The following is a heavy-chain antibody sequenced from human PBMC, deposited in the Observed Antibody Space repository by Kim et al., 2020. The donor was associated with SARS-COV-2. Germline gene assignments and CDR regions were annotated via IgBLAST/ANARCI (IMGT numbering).Heavy chain of an antibody. V-gene: IGHV3-30*04. D-gene: IGHD3-22*01. Sequence: GGSLRLSCAATGFRFNTFSMHWVRRAPGKGLEWVAVISYDGINKYYADSVKGRFTISRDNSKNTVYLQMNSLTTEDTAVYYCAKDGNSMKILVTSLDVWGQGTMVSVSS. CDR3: AKDGNSMKILVTSLDV. J-gene: IGHJ3*01. CDR2: ISYDGINK. CDR1: GFRFNTFS.